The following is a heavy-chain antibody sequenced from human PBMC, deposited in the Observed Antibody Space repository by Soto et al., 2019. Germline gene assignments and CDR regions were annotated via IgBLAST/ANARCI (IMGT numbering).Heavy chain of an antibody. V-gene: IGHV3-48*03. D-gene: IGHD5-12*01. Sequence: GWSLRLSCAASGFTFTGYEMNWVRQAPGKGLEWISYISPSGTTIYYADSVKGRFTISRDNAKNSLYLQMHSLRAEDTAVYYCERGEKWLQLSHYFDYWGQGALVTVSS. CDR2: ISPSGTTI. CDR1: GFTFTGYE. J-gene: IGHJ4*02. CDR3: ERGEKWLQLSHYFDY.